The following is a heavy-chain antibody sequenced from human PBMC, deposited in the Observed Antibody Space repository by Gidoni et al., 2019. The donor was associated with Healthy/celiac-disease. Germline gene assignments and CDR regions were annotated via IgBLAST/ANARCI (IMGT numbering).Heavy chain of an antibody. Sequence: EVQLVESGGGLVQPGRSLRLPCAASGFPFDDYAMDWVRQAPGKGLEWVSGISWNSGSIGYADSVKGRFTISRDNAKNSLYLQMNSLRAEDTALYYCAKTLAYYDFWSGGFDYWGQGTLVTVSS. CDR2: ISWNSGSI. J-gene: IGHJ4*02. D-gene: IGHD3-3*01. CDR1: GFPFDDYA. V-gene: IGHV3-9*01. CDR3: AKTLAYYDFWSGGFDY.